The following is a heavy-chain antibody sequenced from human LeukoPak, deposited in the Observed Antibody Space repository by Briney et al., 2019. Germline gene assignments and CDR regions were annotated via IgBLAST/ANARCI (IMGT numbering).Heavy chain of an antibody. Sequence: PSETLSLTCTVSGYSLSSGYYWGWIRQPPGKGLEWIGSIYHAGSTYYNSSLKSRVTTSVDTSKNQFSLKLSSVTAADTAVYYCARDQNWAIDYWGQGTLVTVSS. D-gene: IGHD7-27*01. V-gene: IGHV4-38-2*02. CDR2: IYHAGST. CDR1: GYSLSSGYY. J-gene: IGHJ4*02. CDR3: ARDQNWAIDY.